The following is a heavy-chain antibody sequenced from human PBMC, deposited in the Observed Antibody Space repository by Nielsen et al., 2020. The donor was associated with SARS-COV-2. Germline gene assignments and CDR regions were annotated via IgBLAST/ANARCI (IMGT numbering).Heavy chain of an antibody. J-gene: IGHJ4*02. Sequence: GGSLRLSCAASGFTFSSYEMNWVRQAPGKGLEWVSYISSSGSTIYYADSVKGRFTISRDNAKNSLYLQMNSLRAEDTAVYYCAIDYYDSSGYFFDYWGQGTLVTVSS. CDR2: ISSSGSTI. CDR1: GFTFSSYE. CDR3: AIDYYDSSGYFFDY. D-gene: IGHD3-22*01. V-gene: IGHV3-48*03.